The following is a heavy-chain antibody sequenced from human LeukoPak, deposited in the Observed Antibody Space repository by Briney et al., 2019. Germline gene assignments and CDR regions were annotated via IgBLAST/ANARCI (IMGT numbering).Heavy chain of an antibody. CDR1: GFTFTNYG. J-gene: IGHJ4*02. Sequence: GGSLRLSCAASGFTFTNYGMSWVRQAPGKGLEWVSAISGNVGITYYADSVKGRFTISRDNSKNTLYLQMNSLRAEDTAVYYCAKLSSSWVMDYFDYWGQGTLVTVSS. CDR2: ISGNVGIT. V-gene: IGHV3-23*01. CDR3: AKLSSSWVMDYFDY. D-gene: IGHD6-13*01.